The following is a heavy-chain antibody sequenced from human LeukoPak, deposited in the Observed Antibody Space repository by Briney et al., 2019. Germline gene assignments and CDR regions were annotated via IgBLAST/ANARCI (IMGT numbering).Heavy chain of an antibody. J-gene: IGHJ4*02. CDR2: IYPGDSDN. Sequence: GEALKISCKTSGNRITTYWNGLVRQIPGKGLEWMWIIYPGDSDNRYRPFLQGQVTISADKSLATAYLQWSSLRASDTAMYYCARPGTNSPGNFLPFDHWGQGTLVSVSS. CDR3: ARPGTNSPGNFLPFDH. V-gene: IGHV5-51*01. D-gene: IGHD4-23*01. CDR1: GNRITTYW.